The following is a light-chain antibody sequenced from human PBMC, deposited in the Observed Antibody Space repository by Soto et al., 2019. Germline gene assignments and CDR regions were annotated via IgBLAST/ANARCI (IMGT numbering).Light chain of an antibody. CDR1: QSVSSY. CDR3: QQRSNWPLT. CDR2: DAS. V-gene: IGKV3-11*01. J-gene: IGKJ4*01. Sequence: EIVLTQSPATLPLSPGERATLSCRASQSVSSYLAWYQQKPGQAPRLLIYDASNRATGIPARFSGSGSGTEFTLTISSLEPEDFAVYYCQQRSNWPLTFGGGTKVEIK.